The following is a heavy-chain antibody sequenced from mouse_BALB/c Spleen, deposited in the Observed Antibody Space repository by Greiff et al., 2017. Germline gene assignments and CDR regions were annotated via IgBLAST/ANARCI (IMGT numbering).Heavy chain of an antibody. CDR2: ISSGSSTI. Sequence: EVQRVESGGGLVQPGGSRKLSCAASGFTFSSFGMHWVRQAPEKGLEWVAYISSGSSTIYYADTVKGRFTISRDNPKNTLFLQMTSLRSEGTAMYYCARSIFDDGYGLDYWGQGTTLTVSS. CDR3: ARSIFDDGYGLDY. J-gene: IGHJ2*01. V-gene: IGHV5-17*02. D-gene: IGHD2-3*01. CDR1: GFTFSSFG.